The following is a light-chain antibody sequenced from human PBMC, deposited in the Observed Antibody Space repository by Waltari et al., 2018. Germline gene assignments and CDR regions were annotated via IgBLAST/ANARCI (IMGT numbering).Light chain of an antibody. J-gene: IGKJ2*01. CDR1: QSVRNY. CDR3: QQRKNWPRT. Sequence: EIVLTQSPATLSLSPGESATLSCRASQSVRNYLAWYQQKPGQAPRLLIYDASNRATGIPARFSGSGSETDFTLTISSLEPEDFAVYHCQQRKNWPRTFGQGTKLEI. CDR2: DAS. V-gene: IGKV3-11*01.